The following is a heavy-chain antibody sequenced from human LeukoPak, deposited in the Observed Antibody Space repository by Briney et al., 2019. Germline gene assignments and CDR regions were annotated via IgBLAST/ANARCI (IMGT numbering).Heavy chain of an antibody. V-gene: IGHV5-51*01. Sequence: GESLKISXKGSGYSFTSYWIGCVRQMPGKGLEWKGIIYPGDSDTRYSPSFQGQVTISADKSISTAYLQWSSLKASDTAMYYCAISSTSLGDPWGQGTLVTVSS. CDR1: GYSFTSYW. J-gene: IGHJ5*02. CDR3: AISSTSLGDP. CDR2: IYPGDSDT. D-gene: IGHD2-2*01.